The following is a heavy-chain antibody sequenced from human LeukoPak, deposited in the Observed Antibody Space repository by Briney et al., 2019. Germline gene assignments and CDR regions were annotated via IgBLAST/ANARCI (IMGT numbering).Heavy chain of an antibody. CDR1: GFTFGSYG. D-gene: IGHD1-26*01. V-gene: IGHV3-30*18. J-gene: IGHJ6*02. CDR3: AKGVSGSYYYGMDV. Sequence: GGSLRLSCAASGFTFGSYGMHWVRQAPGKGLEWVAVISYDGSNKYYADSVKGRFTISRDNSKNTLYLQMNSLRAEDTAVYYCAKGVSGSYYYGMDVWGQGTTVTVSS. CDR2: ISYDGSNK.